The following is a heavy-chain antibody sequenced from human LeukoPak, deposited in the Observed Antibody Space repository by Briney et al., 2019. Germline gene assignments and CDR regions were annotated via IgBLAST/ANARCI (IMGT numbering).Heavy chain of an antibody. CDR3: ASQRKSTAMATYYYYYYMDV. Sequence: PSETLSLTCTVSGYSISSGYYWGWIRQPPGKGLEWIGSIYHSGSTYYNPSLKSRVTISVDTSKNQFSLKLSSVTAADTAVYYCASQRKSTAMATYYYYYYMDVWGKGTTVTASS. D-gene: IGHD5-18*01. CDR1: GYSISSGYY. J-gene: IGHJ6*03. V-gene: IGHV4-38-2*02. CDR2: IYHSGST.